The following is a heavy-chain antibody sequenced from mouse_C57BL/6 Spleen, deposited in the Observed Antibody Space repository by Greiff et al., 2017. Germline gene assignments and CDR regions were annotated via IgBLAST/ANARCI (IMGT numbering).Heavy chain of an antibody. CDR3: ARKDYDRGFAY. CDR1: GYSITSGYY. V-gene: IGHV3-6*01. Sequence: EVQLQQSGPGLVKPSQSLSLTCSVTGYSITSGYYWNWIRQFPGNKLAWMGYISYDGSNNYNPSLKNRISITRYTSKNQFFLKLNSVTTEDTATYYCARKDYDRGFAYWGQGTLVTVSA. J-gene: IGHJ3*01. CDR2: ISYDGSN. D-gene: IGHD2-4*01.